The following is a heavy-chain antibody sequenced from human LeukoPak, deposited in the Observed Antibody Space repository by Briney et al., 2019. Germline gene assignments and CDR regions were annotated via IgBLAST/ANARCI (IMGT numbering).Heavy chain of an antibody. J-gene: IGHJ4*02. D-gene: IGHD3-16*01. CDR1: GFTFSDYW. CDR2: IIKDGSDK. Sequence: PGGSLRLSCEGSGFTFSDYWMGWVRQAPGKGLEWVANIIKDGSDKYYVDSVKGRFSISRDNVKNSVYLQMSGLRVEDTAVYYCTRELWPADYWGQGILVTVSS. V-gene: IGHV3-7*01. CDR3: TRELWPADY.